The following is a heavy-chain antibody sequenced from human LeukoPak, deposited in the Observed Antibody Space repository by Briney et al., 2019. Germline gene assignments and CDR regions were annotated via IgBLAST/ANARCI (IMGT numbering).Heavy chain of an antibody. J-gene: IGHJ4*02. CDR3: AKVGAAGIAVVLVDY. CDR2: ISDSGDIT. CDR1: GFTFSSYA. V-gene: IGHV3-23*01. Sequence: AGGSLRLSCAAPGFTFSSYAMSWVRQAPGKGLEWVSIISDSGDITYYADSVKGRFTISRDNSKNTLYLQMNSLRAEDTAVYYCAKVGAAGIAVVLVDYWGQGTLVTVSS. D-gene: IGHD6-19*01.